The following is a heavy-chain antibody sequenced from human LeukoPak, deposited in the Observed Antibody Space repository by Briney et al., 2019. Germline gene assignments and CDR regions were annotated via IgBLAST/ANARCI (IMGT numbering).Heavy chain of an antibody. V-gene: IGHV3-21*06. CDR3: AKEGYCSSATCHFDY. J-gene: IGHJ4*02. D-gene: IGHD2-2*01. CDR2: ISSGSSYI. Sequence: PGGSLRLSCAASGFTFSIFTMSWVRQAPGKGLERVSSISSGSSYIYYADSVKGRFTISRDNAKNSLYLQMNSLRADDTAVYYCAKEGYCSSATCHFDYWGQGTLVTVSS. CDR1: GFTFSIFT.